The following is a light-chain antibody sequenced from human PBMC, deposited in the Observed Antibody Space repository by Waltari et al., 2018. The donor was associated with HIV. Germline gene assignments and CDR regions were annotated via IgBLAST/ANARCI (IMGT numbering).Light chain of an antibody. CDR1: QSLMHKNKKEY. V-gene: IGKV2-28*01. CDR2: LTS. Sequence: IVMTQSPASLAVYPGEAASISCTASQSLMHKNKKEYLDWYVQKPWQSPELLIFLTSGRAAGVPNRISATGTGTEFTLKINTVEAADVGTYYCMQSLQTPLSFGQGTRLEIK. CDR3: MQSLQTPLS. J-gene: IGKJ5*01.